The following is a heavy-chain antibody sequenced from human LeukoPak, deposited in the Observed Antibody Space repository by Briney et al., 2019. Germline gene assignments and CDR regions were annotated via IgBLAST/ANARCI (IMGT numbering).Heavy chain of an antibody. CDR1: GGTFSSYG. D-gene: IGHD2-8*01. J-gene: IGHJ5*02. CDR3: ARFMLYCTNGVCYPRNWFDP. V-gene: IGHV1-18*01. Sequence: GASVKVSCKASGGTFSSYGISWVRQAPGQGLEWMGWISAYNGNTNYAQKLQGRVTMTTDTSTSTAYMELRSLRSDDTAVYYCARFMLYCTNGVCYPRNWFDPWGQGTLVTVSS. CDR2: ISAYNGNT.